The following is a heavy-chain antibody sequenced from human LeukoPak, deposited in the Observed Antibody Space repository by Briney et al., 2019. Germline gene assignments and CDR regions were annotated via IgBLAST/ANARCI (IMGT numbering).Heavy chain of an antibody. CDR3: ARGQGAFGGYEWANWFDP. CDR2: GHYSGST. D-gene: IGHD5-12*01. CDR1: GGSIRSSSYY. Sequence: SETLSLTCSVSGGSIRSSSYYWAWIRQPPGKGLEWIATGHYSGSTFYNPSLKSRVRLSMDTSENHFSLQVTSVTAADTAMYYCARGQGAFGGYEWANWFDPWGQGTLVTVSS. V-gene: IGHV4-39*02. J-gene: IGHJ5*02.